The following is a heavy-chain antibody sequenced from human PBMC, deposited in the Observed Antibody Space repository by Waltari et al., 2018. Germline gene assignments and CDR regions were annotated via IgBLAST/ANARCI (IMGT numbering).Heavy chain of an antibody. V-gene: IGHV4-39*01. CDR3: ARQERWLQLRYDS. D-gene: IGHD5-12*01. Sequence: QLQLQESGPGLVKPSETLSLTCTVSGGSISSNRYFGAWIRQSPEKGLGVIGTIYYSANTYYNPPLKSRVNISVDTSTIHFSLKLSSVTAADTAVYYCARQERWLQLRYDSWGQGTLVTVSS. CDR2: IYYSANT. J-gene: IGHJ5*01. CDR1: GGSISSNRYF.